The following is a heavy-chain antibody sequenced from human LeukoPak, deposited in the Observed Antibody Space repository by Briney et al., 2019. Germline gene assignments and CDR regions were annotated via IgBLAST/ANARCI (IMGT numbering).Heavy chain of an antibody. CDR1: GYAFTSYY. V-gene: IGHV1-46*01. CDR2: INPSGGST. Sequence: ASVKVSCKASGYAFTSYYMHWVRQAPGQGLEWMGIINPSGGSTSYAQKFQGRVTMTRDTSTSTVYMELSSLGSEDTAVYYCARASDHDAFDIWGQGTMVTVSS. CDR3: ARASDHDAFDI. J-gene: IGHJ3*02.